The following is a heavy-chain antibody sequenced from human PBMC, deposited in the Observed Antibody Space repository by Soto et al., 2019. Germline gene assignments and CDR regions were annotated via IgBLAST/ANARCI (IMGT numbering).Heavy chain of an antibody. J-gene: IGHJ5*02. V-gene: IGHV4-4*02. CDR1: GVSISSSHW. CDR2: VYHSGSA. Sequence: ETLSLTCDVSGVSISSSHWWCWLRQPPGKVLEWIGEVYHSGSANYNPSLKSRVSMSVDKSKNQFSLRLSSVTAADTALYYCARIPVVPSALDPGGQGSLVPVSS. CDR3: ARIPVVPSALDP. D-gene: IGHD2-2*01.